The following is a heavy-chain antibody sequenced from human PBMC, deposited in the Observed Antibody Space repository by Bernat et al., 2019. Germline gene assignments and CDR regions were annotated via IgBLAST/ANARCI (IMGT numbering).Heavy chain of an antibody. D-gene: IGHD2-8*01. V-gene: IGHV3-43*02. J-gene: IGHJ4*02. CDR2: ITHDSSGK. Sequence: EVQLVESGGGVVQPGGSLRLSCAPSGFTFHAYVMHWVRQAPGMGLEWVSRITHDSSGKSYADSVRGRFTISRDNSKNSLYLQMNSLRVEDTALYYCVKDDAECTFDYWGQGTLVTVSS. CDR3: VKDDAECTFDY. CDR1: GFTFHAYV.